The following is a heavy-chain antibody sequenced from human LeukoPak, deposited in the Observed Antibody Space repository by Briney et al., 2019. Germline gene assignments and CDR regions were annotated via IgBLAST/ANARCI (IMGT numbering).Heavy chain of an antibody. CDR3: AVLSGSGPNTSPNDY. CDR2: ISWNSGSI. D-gene: IGHD2-15*01. CDR1: GFTFDDYA. V-gene: IGHV3-9*01. J-gene: IGHJ4*02. Sequence: GRSLRLSCAASGFTFDDYAMHWVRQAPGKGLEWVSGISWNSGSIGYADSVKGRFTISRDNAKNSLYLQMNSQRAEDTALYYCAVLSGSGPNTSPNDYWGQGTLVTVSS.